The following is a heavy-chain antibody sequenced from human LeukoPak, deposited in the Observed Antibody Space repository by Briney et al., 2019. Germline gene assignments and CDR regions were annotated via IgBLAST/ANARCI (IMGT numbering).Heavy chain of an antibody. V-gene: IGHV3-66*01. Sequence: AGGSLSLSCSVSRFTVGASYMGWVRHAPGKGVEWVSDIYSADKTGYADSVKGRFTISRDNSENTLYLQLYSLRVEDTAVYYCAREASSGWYGFDYWGQGTLVTVSS. CDR1: RFTVGASY. CDR3: AREASSGWYGFDY. CDR2: IYSADKT. J-gene: IGHJ4*02. D-gene: IGHD6-19*01.